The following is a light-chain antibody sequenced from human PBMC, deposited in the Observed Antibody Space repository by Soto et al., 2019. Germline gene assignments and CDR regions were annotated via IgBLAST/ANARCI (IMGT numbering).Light chain of an antibody. CDR1: SVHSSYA. CDR2: LNSDGSH. Sequence: QLVLTQSPSASASLGASVKLTCTLSSVHSSYAIAWHQQRPEKGPRYLMKLNSDGSHNKGDGIPDRFSGSSSGAERYLTISSLQSEDEADYYCQTWGTGIPYVFGTGTKVTVL. V-gene: IGLV4-69*01. J-gene: IGLJ1*01. CDR3: QTWGTGIPYV.